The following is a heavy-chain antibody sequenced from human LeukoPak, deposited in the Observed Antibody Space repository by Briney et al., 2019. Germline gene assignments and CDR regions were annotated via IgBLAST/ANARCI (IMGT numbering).Heavy chain of an antibody. J-gene: IGHJ6*03. V-gene: IGHV3-43*01. CDR2: ISWDGGST. CDR1: GFTFDDYT. D-gene: IGHD2-2*01. Sequence: TGGSLRLSCAASGFTFDDYTMHWVRQAPGKGLEWVSLISWDGGSTYYADSVKGRFTISRDNSKSTLYLQMNNLRAEDTAVYYCAKHWSYCSTTSCFFNYYYYYMDVWGKGTTVTVSS. CDR3: AKHWSYCSTTSCFFNYYYYYMDV.